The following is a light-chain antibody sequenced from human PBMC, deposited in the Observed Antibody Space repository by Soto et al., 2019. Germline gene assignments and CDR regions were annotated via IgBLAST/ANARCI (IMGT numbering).Light chain of an antibody. CDR2: DAY. Sequence: EVVLTQSPVTLSLSPGERATLSCRASQSFRGLLAWYQQKPGQAPRLLIYDAYNRATGIPPRFSGSGSGTDFTLTISSLEPEDSAVYYCQQRHMWPITFVQGTRLESK. V-gene: IGKV3-11*01. J-gene: IGKJ5*01. CDR3: QQRHMWPIT. CDR1: QSFRGL.